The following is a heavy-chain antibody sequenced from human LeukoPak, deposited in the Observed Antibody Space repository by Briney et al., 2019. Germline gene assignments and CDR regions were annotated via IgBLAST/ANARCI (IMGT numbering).Heavy chain of an antibody. J-gene: IGHJ6*03. CDR2: INHSGST. CDR3: ARGLSRVVSRRTVRYMDV. Sequence: SSETLSLTCAGYGGSFSGYYWSWIRQPPGKGLEWIGEINHSGSTNYNPSPKSRVTISVDTSKNQFSLKLSSVTAADTAVYYCARGLSRVVSRRTVRYMDVWGKGTTVTVSS. D-gene: IGHD1-14*01. V-gene: IGHV4-34*01. CDR1: GGSFSGYY.